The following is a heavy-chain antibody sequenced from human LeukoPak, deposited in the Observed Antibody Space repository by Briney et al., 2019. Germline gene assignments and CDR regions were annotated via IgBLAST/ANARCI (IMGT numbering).Heavy chain of an antibody. D-gene: IGHD3-22*01. J-gene: IGHJ3*02. CDR1: GYTFTGYY. CDR2: INPNSGGT. V-gene: IGHV1-2*02. CDR3: ARGGDYYDSTVLPDAFDI. Sequence: ASVKVSCKASGYTFTGYYMHWVRQAPGQGLEWMGWINPNSGGTNYAQKFQGRVTMTRDTSISTAYMELSRLRSGDTAVYYCARGGDYYDSTVLPDAFDIWGQGTMVTVSS.